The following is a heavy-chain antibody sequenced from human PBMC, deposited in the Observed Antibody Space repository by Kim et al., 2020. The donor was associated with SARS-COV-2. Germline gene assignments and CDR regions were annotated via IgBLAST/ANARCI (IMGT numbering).Heavy chain of an antibody. Sequence: ASVKVSCKASGYTFTSYGISWVRQAPGQGLEWMGWISAYNGNTNYAQKLQGRVTMTTDTSTSTAYMELRSLRSDDTAVYYCARHYYDSSGYYLFEYWGQGTLVTVSS. D-gene: IGHD3-22*01. CDR1: GYTFTSYG. V-gene: IGHV1-18*01. J-gene: IGHJ4*02. CDR3: ARHYYDSSGYYLFEY. CDR2: ISAYNGNT.